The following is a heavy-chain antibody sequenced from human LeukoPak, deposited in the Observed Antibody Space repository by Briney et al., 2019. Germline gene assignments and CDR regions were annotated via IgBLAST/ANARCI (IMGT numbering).Heavy chain of an antibody. CDR1: GFTFSSYA. CDR2: IINNGGST. CDR3: VNDYCGADCHL. V-gene: IGHV3-64D*06. Sequence: GGSLTLSCSTSGFTFSSYAMNWVRQAPGKGLEYVSGIINNGGSTYYADSVKGRFTVSRDNYKTTLFLQMSSLRSEDTAVYYCVNDYCGADCHLWGQGTLVTVST. J-gene: IGHJ4*02. D-gene: IGHD2-21*02.